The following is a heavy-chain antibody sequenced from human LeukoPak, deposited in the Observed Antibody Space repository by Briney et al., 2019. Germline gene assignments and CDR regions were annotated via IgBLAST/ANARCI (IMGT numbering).Heavy chain of an antibody. D-gene: IGHD3-10*01. V-gene: IGHV3-21*05. Sequence: PGGSLRLSCAASGFTFSSYAMSWVRQAPGKGLEWVSYISSSSSYTNYADSVKGRFTISRDNAKNSLYLQMNSLRAEDTAVYYCARDRGSGSYNWFDPWGQGTLVTVSS. CDR1: GFTFSSYA. CDR2: ISSSSSYT. J-gene: IGHJ5*02. CDR3: ARDRGSGSYNWFDP.